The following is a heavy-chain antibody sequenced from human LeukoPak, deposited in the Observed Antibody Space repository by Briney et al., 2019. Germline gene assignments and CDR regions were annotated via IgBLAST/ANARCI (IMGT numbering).Heavy chain of an antibody. D-gene: IGHD1-26*01. Sequence: GGSLRLSCAASGFTLSSYSMNWVRQAPGMGLEWVSSISSSSSSIYYADSVKGRFTISRDNAKNSLSLQMNSLKAEDTAVYYCARRIVGATLDYWGQGTLVTVSS. CDR3: ARRIVGATLDY. CDR1: GFTLSSYS. V-gene: IGHV3-21*04. CDR2: ISSSSSSI. J-gene: IGHJ4*02.